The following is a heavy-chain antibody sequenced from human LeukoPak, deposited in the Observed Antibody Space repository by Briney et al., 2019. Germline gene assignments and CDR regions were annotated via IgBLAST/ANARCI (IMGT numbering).Heavy chain of an antibody. V-gene: IGHV4-59*08. CDR3: ARRQGSGWYDYFDY. Sequence: SETLSLTCTVSGGSISSYYWSWIRQPPGKGLEWVGYIYYSGSTKYNPSLKSRVTMSVDTSKNQFSLKLSSVTAADTAVHYCARRQGSGWYDYFDYWGQGILVTVSS. D-gene: IGHD6-19*01. CDR1: GGSISSYY. CDR2: IYYSGST. J-gene: IGHJ4*02.